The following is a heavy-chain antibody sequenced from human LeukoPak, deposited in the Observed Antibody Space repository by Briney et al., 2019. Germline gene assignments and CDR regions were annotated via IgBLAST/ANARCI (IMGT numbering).Heavy chain of an antibody. CDR2: IHTSGST. Sequence: NPSETLSLTCTVSGGSISSYYWSWIRQPPGKGLEWIGYIHTSGSTNYNPSLKSRVTISVDTSKNQFSLKLSSVTAADTAVYYCARRRTLGVRGGCCWFDPWGQGTLVTVSS. CDR1: GGSISSYY. V-gene: IGHV4-4*09. CDR3: ARRRTLGVRGGCCWFDP. J-gene: IGHJ5*02. D-gene: IGHD3-16*01.